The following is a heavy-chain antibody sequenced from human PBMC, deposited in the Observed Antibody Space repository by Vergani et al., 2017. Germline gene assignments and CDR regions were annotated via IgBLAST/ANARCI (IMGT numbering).Heavy chain of an antibody. D-gene: IGHD2-2*01. V-gene: IGHV3-30*02. CDR2: LRYDGSNE. CDR1: GFPFSDYG. CDR3: ANSYCSSLSCYAFYGMEV. Sequence: QVQLVESGGGEVQPGRSLRLSCSAAGFPFSDYGMHWVRQAPGRGLEWVAFLRYDGSNEYYGDAVKGRFIISRDNSKNMLSLEMHSLRPEDTAVYYCANSYCSSLSCYAFYGMEVWGQGTTVTVSS. J-gene: IGHJ6*02.